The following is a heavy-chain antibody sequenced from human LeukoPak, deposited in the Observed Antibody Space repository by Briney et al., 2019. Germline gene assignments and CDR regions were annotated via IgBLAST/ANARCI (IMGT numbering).Heavy chain of an antibody. CDR1: GYSISSGYF. V-gene: IGHV4-38-2*02. D-gene: IGHD6-6*01. Sequence: SETLSLTCTVSGYSISSGYFWGWIRQPPGKRLEWIGSIYYSGSTYYNPSLKSRVTISVDTSRNQFSLKLSSVTAADTAVYYCARDTWRSSSFPHYFDYWGQGTLVTVSS. CDR2: IYYSGST. J-gene: IGHJ4*02. CDR3: ARDTWRSSSFPHYFDY.